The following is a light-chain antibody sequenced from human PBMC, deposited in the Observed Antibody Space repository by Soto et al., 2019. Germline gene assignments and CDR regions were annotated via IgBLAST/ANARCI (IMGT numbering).Light chain of an antibody. Sequence: QSALTQPASVSGSPGQSITISCTGTGSDVGAYNYVSWYQRHPGKGPKLLIYDVNSRPSGVSPRFSGSKFGNTASLTISGLQAEVEADYFYSSYTSSDTLYVFGSGTKLTVL. CDR2: DVN. CDR1: GSDVGAYNY. J-gene: IGLJ6*01. CDR3: SSYTSSDTLYV. V-gene: IGLV2-14*01.